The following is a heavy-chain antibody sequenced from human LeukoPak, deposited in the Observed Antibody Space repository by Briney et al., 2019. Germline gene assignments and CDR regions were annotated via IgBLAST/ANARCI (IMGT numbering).Heavy chain of an antibody. CDR3: TSTHYDDAY. D-gene: IGHD4-17*01. Sequence: ASVTVSFTSSGGTFTNYAISWARQAPGQGLEWMGRTIPVLGIPNYAQKFQGRVTLTADTSTSTAYLELSSLRSEDTAVYYCTSTHYDDAYWGQGTLVTVSS. CDR1: GGTFTNYA. J-gene: IGHJ4*02. V-gene: IGHV1-69*04. CDR2: TIPVLGIP.